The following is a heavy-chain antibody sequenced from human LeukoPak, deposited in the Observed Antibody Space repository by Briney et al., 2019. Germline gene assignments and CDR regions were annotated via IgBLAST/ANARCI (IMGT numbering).Heavy chain of an antibody. D-gene: IGHD5-18*01. CDR3: ATSSYGLY. J-gene: IGHJ4*02. Sequence: PGGPLRLSCAASGFTFSSYDMKWVRQAPGKGLEWVSSISSSSSFIYYADSVKGRFTISRDNAKNSLYLQMNSLRAEDTAVYYCATSSYGLYWGQGTLVAVSS. V-gene: IGHV3-21*01. CDR2: ISSSSSFI. CDR1: GFTFSSYD.